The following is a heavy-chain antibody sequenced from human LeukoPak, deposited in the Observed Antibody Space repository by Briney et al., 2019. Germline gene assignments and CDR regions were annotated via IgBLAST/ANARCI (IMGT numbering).Heavy chain of an antibody. CDR2: IHYSGST. J-gene: IGHJ4*02. D-gene: IGHD2-8*02. CDR1: GGYMSDYY. CDR3: ARVASTGPFDY. V-gene: IGHV4-59*01. Sequence: PSETLSLTCTVSGGYMSDYYWSWIRQPPGKGLEWIGCIHYSGSTDYNPSLKSRVTMSVDTSKNQFSLKLRSVTAADTAVYYCARVASTGPFDYWGQGTLVTVSS.